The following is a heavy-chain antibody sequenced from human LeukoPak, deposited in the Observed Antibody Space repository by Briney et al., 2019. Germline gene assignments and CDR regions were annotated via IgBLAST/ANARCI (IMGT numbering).Heavy chain of an antibody. J-gene: IGHJ4*02. Sequence: GGSLRLSCAASGFTFSNVWLTWVRQAPGRGPEWVGRIKSKTYGGTTDYAAPVKGRFTISRDDSKNTLYLEMNSLKTEDTAVYYCTSTLGYWGQGTLVTVSS. V-gene: IGHV3-15*01. CDR2: IKSKTYGGTT. D-gene: IGHD3-16*01. CDR3: TSTLGY. CDR1: GFTFSNVW.